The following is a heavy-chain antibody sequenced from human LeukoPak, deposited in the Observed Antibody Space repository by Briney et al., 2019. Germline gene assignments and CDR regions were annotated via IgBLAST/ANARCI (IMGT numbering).Heavy chain of an antibody. CDR2: INHSGTT. D-gene: IGHD3-22*01. CDR3: ARGVKQLARFYFYMDV. Sequence: SETLSLTCAVYGGSFSNYYWSWIRQSPGKGLEWIGEINHSGTTNYNPSLKSRVTISLDRSRNQFSLNLTSVTAADTAVFYCARGVKQLARFYFYMDVWGKGTTVTVSS. J-gene: IGHJ6*03. V-gene: IGHV4-34*01. CDR1: GGSFSNYY.